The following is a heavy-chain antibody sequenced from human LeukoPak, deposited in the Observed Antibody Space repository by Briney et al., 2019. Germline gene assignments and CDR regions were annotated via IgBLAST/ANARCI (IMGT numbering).Heavy chain of an antibody. Sequence: GGSLRLSCAASGFTFSSYAMSWVRQAPGKGLEWVSAISGSGGSTYYADSVKGRFTISRDNSKNTLYLQMNSLRAEDTAVYYCAKSALRWFGDYRLNPDYYGMDVWGQGTTVTVSS. J-gene: IGHJ6*02. V-gene: IGHV3-23*01. CDR2: ISGSGGST. D-gene: IGHD3-10*01. CDR3: AKSALRWFGDYRLNPDYYGMDV. CDR1: GFTFSSYA.